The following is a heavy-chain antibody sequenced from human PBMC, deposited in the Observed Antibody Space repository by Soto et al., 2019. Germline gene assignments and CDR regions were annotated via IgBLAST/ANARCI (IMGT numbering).Heavy chain of an antibody. J-gene: IGHJ4*02. CDR1: GFTFSSYG. V-gene: IGHV3-30*03. Sequence: PGGSLRLSCAASGFTFSSYGMHWVRQAPGKGLEWVAVISYDGSNKYYADSVKGRFTISRDNAKNSVYLQMNSLRAEDTAVYYCARDEANDYWGQGTLVTVSS. CDR2: ISYDGSNK. CDR3: ARDEANDY.